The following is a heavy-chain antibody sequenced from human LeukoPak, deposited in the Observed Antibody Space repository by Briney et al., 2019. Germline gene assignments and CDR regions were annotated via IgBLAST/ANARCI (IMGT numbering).Heavy chain of an antibody. J-gene: IGHJ4*02. V-gene: IGHV3-21*01. CDR3: AGNGGDFWSGSNYFDY. Sequence: GGSLRLSCAASGFTFSSYSMNWVRQAPGKGLEWVSSISSSSSYIYYADSVKGRFTISRDNAQKSLFLQMNSLRAEDTAVYYCAGNGGDFWSGSNYFDYWGQGTLVTVSS. CDR2: ISSSSSYI. CDR1: GFTFSSYS. D-gene: IGHD3-3*01.